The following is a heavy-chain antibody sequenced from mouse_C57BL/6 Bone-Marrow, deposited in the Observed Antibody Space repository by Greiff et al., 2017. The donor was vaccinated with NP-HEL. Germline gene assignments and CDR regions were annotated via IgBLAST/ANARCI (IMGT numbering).Heavy chain of an antibody. CDR1: GYTFTDYY. V-gene: IGHV1-76*01. CDR2: IYPGSGNT. CDR3: ARWGNPYYYAMDY. D-gene: IGHD2-1*01. J-gene: IGHJ4*01. Sequence: QVQLQQSGAELVRPGASVKLSCKASGYTFTDYYINWVKQRPGQGLEWIARIYPGSGNTYYNEKFKGKATLTAEKSSSTAYMQLSSLTSEDSAVYFCARWGNPYYYAMDYWGQGTSVTVSS.